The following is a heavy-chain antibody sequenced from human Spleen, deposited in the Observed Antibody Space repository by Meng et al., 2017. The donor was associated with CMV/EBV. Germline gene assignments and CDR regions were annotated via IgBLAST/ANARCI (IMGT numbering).Heavy chain of an antibody. CDR1: GFTFSNDW. CDR3: ARDWGYDSSGYPGY. J-gene: IGHJ4*02. D-gene: IGHD3-22*01. CDR2: INSDGSST. V-gene: IGHV3-74*01. Sequence: LVESWGCCAKPGGSLELSFEASGFTFSNDWMSWVRQAPGKGLVWVSRINSDGSSTSYADSVKGRFTISRDNAKNTLYLQMNSLRAEDTAVYYCARDWGYDSSGYPGYWGQGTLVTVSS.